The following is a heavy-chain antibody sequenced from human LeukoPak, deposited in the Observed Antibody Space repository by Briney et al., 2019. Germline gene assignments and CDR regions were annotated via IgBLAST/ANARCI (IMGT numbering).Heavy chain of an antibody. Sequence: SETLSLTCTVSGDSISGYYWTWIRQPAGKGLEWIGRIYTSGSTNYNPSLKSRVTMSVDTSKDQFSLKMSSLTAADTAMYYCARARGGSGSYGHFDSWGQGTLVTVSS. V-gene: IGHV4-4*07. CDR2: IYTSGST. D-gene: IGHD1-26*01. CDR3: ARARGGSGSYGHFDS. J-gene: IGHJ4*02. CDR1: GDSISGYY.